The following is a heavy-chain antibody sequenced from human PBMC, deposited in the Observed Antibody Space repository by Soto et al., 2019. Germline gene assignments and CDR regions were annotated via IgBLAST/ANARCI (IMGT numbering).Heavy chain of an antibody. CDR2: IYYSGST. Sequence: SETLSLTCTVSGGSISSYYWSWIRQPPGKGLEWIGYIYYSGSTNYNPSLKSRVTISVDTSKNQFSLKLSSVTAADTAVYYCAGGYCSGGSCYYGYYYYYYMDVWGKGTTVTVSS. CDR3: AGGYCSGGSCYYGYYYYYYMDV. J-gene: IGHJ6*03. V-gene: IGHV4-59*01. D-gene: IGHD2-15*01. CDR1: GGSISSYY.